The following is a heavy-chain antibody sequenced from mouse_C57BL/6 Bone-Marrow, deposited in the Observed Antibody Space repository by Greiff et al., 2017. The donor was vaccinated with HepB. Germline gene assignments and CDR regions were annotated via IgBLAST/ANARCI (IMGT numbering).Heavy chain of an antibody. Sequence: VQLQQSGPGMVKPSQSLSLTCTVTGYSITSGYDWHWIRHFPGNKLEWMGYISYSGSTNYNPSLKSRISITHDTSKNHFFLKLNSVTTEDTATYYCARRDGYSLDYWGQGTTLTVSS. V-gene: IGHV3-1*01. CDR3: ARRDGYSLDY. CDR2: ISYSGST. CDR1: GYSITSGYD. D-gene: IGHD2-14*01. J-gene: IGHJ2*01.